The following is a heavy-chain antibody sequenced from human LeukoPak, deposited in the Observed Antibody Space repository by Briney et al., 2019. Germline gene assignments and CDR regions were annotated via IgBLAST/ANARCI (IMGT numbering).Heavy chain of an antibody. Sequence: SETRSLTCTVSGGSISSYYWSWIRQAPGKGLEWLGYIYYTGSTTYNPSVKSRITISLDTSKKQISLKLRSVTAADTAVYCCARRGSWGEPRPFDYWGQGSLVTVSS. CDR1: GGSISSYY. V-gene: IGHV4-59*01. J-gene: IGHJ4*02. D-gene: IGHD3-16*01. CDR2: IYYTGST. CDR3: ARRGSWGEPRPFDY.